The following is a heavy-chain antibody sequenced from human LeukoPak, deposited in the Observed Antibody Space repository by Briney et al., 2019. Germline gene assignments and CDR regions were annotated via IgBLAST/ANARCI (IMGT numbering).Heavy chain of an antibody. V-gene: IGHV4-34*01. Sequence: SETLSLTCGVSREFFSGYYWGWIRQPPGKGLEWIGDINDSVTTKYNPTLKSRVTISIDSSKRQFSLKVKSVTAADTAVYYCATTSLRYGSGGDAFDIWGQGTMVTVSS. D-gene: IGHD3-10*01. CDR2: INDSVTT. CDR3: ATTSLRYGSGGDAFDI. CDR1: REFFSGYY. J-gene: IGHJ3*02.